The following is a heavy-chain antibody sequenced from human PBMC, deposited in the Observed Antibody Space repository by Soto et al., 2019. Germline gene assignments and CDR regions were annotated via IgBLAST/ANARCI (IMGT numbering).Heavy chain of an antibody. J-gene: IGHJ4*02. CDR1: GFTFIGSS. V-gene: IGHV3-73*01. Sequence: GGSLRLSCAASGFTFIGSSVHWVRQASGKGLEWVGRIRNKANSYATAYAASVRGRFTISRDDSKNTAFLQMNSLNTEDTAVYYCISHSPEDMIRTWGQGTLVTVSS. CDR3: ISHSPEDMIRT. D-gene: IGHD2-15*01. CDR2: IRNKANSYAT.